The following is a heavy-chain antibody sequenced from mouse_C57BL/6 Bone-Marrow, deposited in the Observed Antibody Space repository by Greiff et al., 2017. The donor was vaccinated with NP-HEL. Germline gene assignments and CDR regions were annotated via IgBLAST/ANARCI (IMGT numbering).Heavy chain of an antibody. Sequence: EVQLQESGPGLVKPSQSLSLTCSVTGYSITSGYYWNWIRQFPGNKLEWMGYISYDGSNNYNPSPKNRISITRDTSKNQFFLKLNSVTTEDTATYYCAREGDYGNYSYAMDYWGQGTSVTVSS. V-gene: IGHV3-6*01. D-gene: IGHD2-1*01. CDR2: ISYDGSN. CDR3: AREGDYGNYSYAMDY. CDR1: GYSITSGYY. J-gene: IGHJ4*01.